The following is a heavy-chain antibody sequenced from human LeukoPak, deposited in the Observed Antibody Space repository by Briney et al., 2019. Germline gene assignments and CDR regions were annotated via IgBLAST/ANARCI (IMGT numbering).Heavy chain of an antibody. CDR1: GYTFSGYY. J-gene: IGHJ4*02. D-gene: IGHD6-13*01. V-gene: IGHV1-2*02. CDR3: AREEQHQRGRHFEY. Sequence: GSVKVSCKASGYTFSGYYIHWVRQGPGQGLEWMGWINPNSGTHYAQNFQGRVTMTRDTSISTAYMELSRLRSDDTAVYYCAREEQHQRGRHFEYWGQGTLVTVSS. CDR2: INPNSGT.